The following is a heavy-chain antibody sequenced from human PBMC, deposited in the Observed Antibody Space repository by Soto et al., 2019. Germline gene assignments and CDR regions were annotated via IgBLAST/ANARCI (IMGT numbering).Heavy chain of an antibody. Sequence: QITLKESGPTLVKPTQTLTLTCTFSGFSLSTTGMGVGWIRQPPGKALEWLALIYWDGEKRYSPSLKNRLTITKATSKNQVVLTMTNMDPVDTATYYCAHRPWYAFEPWGQGILVTVSS. CDR3: AHRPWYAFEP. V-gene: IGHV2-5*02. D-gene: IGHD6-13*01. CDR1: GFSLSTTGMG. CDR2: IYWDGEK. J-gene: IGHJ5*02.